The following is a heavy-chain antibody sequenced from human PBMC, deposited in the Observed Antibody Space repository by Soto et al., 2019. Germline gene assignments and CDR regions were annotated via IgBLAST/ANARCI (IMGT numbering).Heavy chain of an antibody. Sequence: TSETLSLTCAVYGGSFSGYYWSWIRQPPGKGLEWIGEINHSGSTNYNPSLKSRVTISVDTSKNQFSLKLSSVTAADTAVYYCARGRPSSHYYGSGSYYSPYNWFDPWGQGTLVTVSS. V-gene: IGHV4-34*01. CDR1: GGSFSGYY. D-gene: IGHD3-10*01. CDR3: ARGRPSSHYYGSGSYYSPYNWFDP. CDR2: INHSGST. J-gene: IGHJ5*02.